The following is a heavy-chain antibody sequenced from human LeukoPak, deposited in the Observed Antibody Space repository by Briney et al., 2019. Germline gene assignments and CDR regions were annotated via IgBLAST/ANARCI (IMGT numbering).Heavy chain of an antibody. CDR3: ASFSDY. J-gene: IGHJ4*02. CDR2: ISTSGTTI. Sequence: GGSLRLSCTASGFTFSSFETNWVRQAPGKGLEWVSYISTSGTTIYYADSVKGRFTISRDNAENSLYLQMNSLRAEDTAIYYCASFSDYWGRGTLVTVSS. V-gene: IGHV3-48*03. CDR1: GFTFSSFE.